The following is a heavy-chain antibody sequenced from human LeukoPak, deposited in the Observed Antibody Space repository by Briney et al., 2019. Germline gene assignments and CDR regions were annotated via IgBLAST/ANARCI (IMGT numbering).Heavy chain of an antibody. Sequence: ASVKDSCKASVDTFTSYYMHWGRHAPGQGLEWMGVDTPSGGSKRYEQRFKGRVTMTRATSTSTVYMELSSLRSEDTAVYYCARTPVELATDYFDYWGQGTLVTVSS. V-gene: IGHV1-46*01. D-gene: IGHD5-24*01. J-gene: IGHJ4*02. CDR1: VDTFTSYY. CDR2: DTPSGGSK. CDR3: ARTPVELATDYFDY.